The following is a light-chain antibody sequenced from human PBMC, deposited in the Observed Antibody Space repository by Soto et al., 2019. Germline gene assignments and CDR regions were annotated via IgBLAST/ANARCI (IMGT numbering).Light chain of an antibody. Sequence: EIVMTQSPATLSVSPGERATLSCRASQSISTNSAWYQQKPGQAPRLLIYGASTRATGVPARFSGSGSGTEFTLNISSLQSEDFAVYYCQQYNDWPPMYTLGQGTNREIK. V-gene: IGKV3-15*01. CDR2: GAS. J-gene: IGKJ2*01. CDR3: QQYNDWPPMYT. CDR1: QSISTN.